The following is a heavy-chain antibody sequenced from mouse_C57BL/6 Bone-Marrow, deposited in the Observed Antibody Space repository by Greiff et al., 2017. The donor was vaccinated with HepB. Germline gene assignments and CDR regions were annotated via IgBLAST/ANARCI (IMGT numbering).Heavy chain of an antibody. CDR2: IYPGNSDT. D-gene: IGHD1-1*01. CDR3: TREDTTVVARGGY. CDR1: GYTFTSYW. Sequence: VQLQQSGTVLARPGASVKMSCKTSGYTFTSYWMHWVKQRPGQGLEWIGAIYPGNSDTSYNQKFKGKAKLTAVTSASTAYKELSSLTNEDSAVYYCTREDTTVVARGGYWGQGTTLTVSS. J-gene: IGHJ2*01. V-gene: IGHV1-5*01.